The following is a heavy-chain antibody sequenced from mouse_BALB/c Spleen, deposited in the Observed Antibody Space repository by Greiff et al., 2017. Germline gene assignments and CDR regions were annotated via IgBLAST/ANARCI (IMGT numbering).Heavy chain of an antibody. Sequence: EVKLMESGGGLVKPGGSLKLSCAASGFTFSSYAMSWVRQTPEKRLEWVASISSGGSTYYPDSVKGRFTISRDNARNILYLQMSSLRSEDTAMYYCAREGGLDYWGQGTTLTVSS. CDR1: GFTFSSYA. CDR2: ISSGGST. D-gene: IGHD1-1*02. CDR3: AREGGLDY. J-gene: IGHJ2*01. V-gene: IGHV5-6-5*01.